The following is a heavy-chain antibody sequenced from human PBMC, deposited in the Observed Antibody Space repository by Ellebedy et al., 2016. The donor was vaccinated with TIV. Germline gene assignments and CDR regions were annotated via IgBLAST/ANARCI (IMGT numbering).Heavy chain of an antibody. CDR3: ARDGASVKFDY. J-gene: IGHJ4*02. D-gene: IGHD3-16*01. V-gene: IGHV3-21*01. CDR1: GFTFTSYS. CDR2: IGGDGGDI. Sequence: GESLKISCAASGFTFTSYSINWVRQAPGKGLEWVSYIGGDGGDIHYADSLKGRFTISRDNPKNSVYLQMKSLRAEDTAMYYCARDGASVKFDYWGQGTLVTVSS.